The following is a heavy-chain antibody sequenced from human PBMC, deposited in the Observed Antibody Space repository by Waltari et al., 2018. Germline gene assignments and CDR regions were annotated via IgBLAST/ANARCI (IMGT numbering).Heavy chain of an antibody. CDR2: INAGNGNT. CDR1: GYTFTSYA. Sequence: QVQLVQSGAEVKKPGASVKVSCKASGYTFTSYAMHWVRQAPGQRLEWMGWINAGNGNTKYSQKFQGRVTITRDTSASTAYMELSSLRSEDTAVYYWARGYSSGWFFDYWGQGTLVTVSS. J-gene: IGHJ4*02. D-gene: IGHD6-19*01. CDR3: ARGYSSGWFFDY. V-gene: IGHV1-3*01.